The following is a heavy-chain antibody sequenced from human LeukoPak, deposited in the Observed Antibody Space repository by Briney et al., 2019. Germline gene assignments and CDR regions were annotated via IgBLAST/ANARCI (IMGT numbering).Heavy chain of an antibody. CDR1: GGSIRSSYYY. Sequence: SETLSLTCTVSGGSIRSSYYYWGWIREPPGKGLEWIGYIYYSGSTNYNPSLKSRVTISVDTSKNQFSLKLSSVTAADTAVYYCARVNQGRYYYYGMDVWGQGTTVTVSS. V-gene: IGHV4-61*05. D-gene: IGHD1-14*01. CDR2: IYYSGST. J-gene: IGHJ6*02. CDR3: ARVNQGRYYYYGMDV.